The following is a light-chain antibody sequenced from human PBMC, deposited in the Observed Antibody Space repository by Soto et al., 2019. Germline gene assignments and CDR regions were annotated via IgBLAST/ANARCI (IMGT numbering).Light chain of an antibody. Sequence: DVQMTQSPSTLSASVGDRVTITCRASQSINNLLAWYQQKPGKAPKFLIYDVSTLESGVPSRFSGSGSGTEFTLTISSLQPEDFATYYCQQYYSYSFGQGTKVDIK. J-gene: IGKJ1*01. V-gene: IGKV1-5*01. CDR3: QQYYSYS. CDR2: DVS. CDR1: QSINNL.